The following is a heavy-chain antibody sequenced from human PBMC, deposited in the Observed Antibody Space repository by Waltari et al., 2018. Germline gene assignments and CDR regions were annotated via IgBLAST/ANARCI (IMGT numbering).Heavy chain of an antibody. CDR2: IFYNDFT. CDR1: GGSISSENYF. Sequence: VQLQESGPRLVKPSQTLSLTCTVSGGSISSENYFWGWVRQFPGEGLEYIGYIFYNDFTYYNPALESRVNIIRDTSKNQFSLHLTSVTAADTAVYYCAREVNVPVTSDAFDIWGQGTMVTVSS. J-gene: IGHJ3*02. CDR3: AREVNVPVTSDAFDI. V-gene: IGHV4-31*03. D-gene: IGHD2-21*01.